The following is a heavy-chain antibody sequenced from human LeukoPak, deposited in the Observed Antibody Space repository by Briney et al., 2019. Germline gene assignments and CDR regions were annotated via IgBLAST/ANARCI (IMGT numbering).Heavy chain of an antibody. CDR2: INPNSGGT. V-gene: IGHV1-2*02. CDR1: GYTFTGYY. CDR3: ARGYKVLRGGRSVFYPDAFDI. D-gene: IGHD3-10*01. J-gene: IGHJ3*02. Sequence: ASVKVSCKSSGYTFTGYYMHWVRRAPGQGLEWMGWINPNSGGTNYAQKFQGRVTMTRDTSISTAYMELSKLRSDDTAVYYCARGYKVLRGGRSVFYPDAFDIWGQGTMVTVSS.